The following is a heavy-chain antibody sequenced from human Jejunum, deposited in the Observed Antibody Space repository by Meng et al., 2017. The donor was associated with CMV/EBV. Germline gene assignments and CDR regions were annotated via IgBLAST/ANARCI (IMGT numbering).Heavy chain of an antibody. V-gene: IGHV1-46*01. CDR2: INPSGYNT. CDR1: GYIFTDYY. Sequence: KASGYIFTDYYIHWVRQAPGQGLEWMALINPSGYNTNYTQKCQSRITVTRDTSTRTVYMELNNLTFEDTAVYYCAKEGVLYGMDVWGQGTTVTVSS. CDR3: AKEGVLYGMDV. J-gene: IGHJ6*02. D-gene: IGHD4/OR15-4a*01.